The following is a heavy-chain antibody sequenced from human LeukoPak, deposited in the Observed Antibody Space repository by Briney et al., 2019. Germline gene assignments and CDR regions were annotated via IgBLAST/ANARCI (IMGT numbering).Heavy chain of an antibody. D-gene: IGHD6-13*01. CDR2: IDRDGSEI. V-gene: IGHV3-74*01. J-gene: IGHJ5*02. CDR1: GFTISDHF. CDR3: ARHIRAAAFDP. Sequence: GGSLRLSCAASGFTISDHFMYWVRQGPGKGLMWVSRIDRDGSEINYADSVKGRFTISRDNAKNTLYLQMNSLRDEDTAVYYCARHIRAAAFDPWGQGTLVTVSS.